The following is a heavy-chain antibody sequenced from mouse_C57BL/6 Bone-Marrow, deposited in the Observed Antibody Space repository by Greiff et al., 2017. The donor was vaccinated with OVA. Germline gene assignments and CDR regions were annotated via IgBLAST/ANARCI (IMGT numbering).Heavy chain of an antibody. CDR1: GFNIKDYY. D-gene: IGHD1-1*01. J-gene: IGHJ4*01. CDR3: ARWGTTVTMDY. CDR2: IDPEDGET. Sequence: DVKLQESGAELVKPGASVKLSCTASGFNIKDYYMHWVKQRTEQGLEWIGRIDPEDGETKYAPKFQGKATITADTSSNTAYLLLSSLTSEDTAVYDCARWGTTVTMDYWGQGTSVTVSS. V-gene: IGHV14-2*01.